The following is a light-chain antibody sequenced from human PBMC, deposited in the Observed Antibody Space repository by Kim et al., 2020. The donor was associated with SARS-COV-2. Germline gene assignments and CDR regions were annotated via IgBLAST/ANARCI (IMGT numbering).Light chain of an antibody. Sequence: PGQRVTNYVSGSSCHIGRNYVYWYQRLPGTGSRLFIYRNNQRPSGVPDRFCGSKSGTSASLAISGLRSEDGADYYCAAWDDSLSVVFGGGTQLTVL. J-gene: IGLJ2*01. CDR2: RNN. CDR3: AAWDDSLSVV. V-gene: IGLV1-47*01. CDR1: SCHIGRNY.